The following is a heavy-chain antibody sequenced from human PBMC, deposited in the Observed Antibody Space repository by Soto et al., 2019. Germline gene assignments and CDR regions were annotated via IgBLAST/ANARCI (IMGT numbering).Heavy chain of an antibody. Sequence: QVQLVQSGAEVKKPGASVKVSCKGSGYTFTSYHINWVRQATGQGLEWMGWMNPNSGNTGYAQTLQGRVTMTWATSISTADMELSSLRFENTAMYYCARGHISSTKDWLDPWGQGTLVTVSS. CDR2: MNPNSGNT. V-gene: IGHV1-8*01. D-gene: IGHD6-6*01. CDR3: ARGHISSTKDWLDP. J-gene: IGHJ5*02. CDR1: GYTFTSYH.